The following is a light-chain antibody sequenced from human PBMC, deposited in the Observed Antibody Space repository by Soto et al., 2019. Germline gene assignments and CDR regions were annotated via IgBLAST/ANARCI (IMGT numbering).Light chain of an antibody. V-gene: IGKV2-28*01. CDR2: LGS. CDR3: MQALQTPPYS. CDR1: QSLLHSNGYNY. J-gene: IGKJ2*03. Sequence: DIVMTQSPLSLPVTPGEPTSISCRSSQSLLHSNGYNYLDWYLQKPGQSPQLLIYLGSNRASGIHDRFSGSGSGADCTLKISRVEDEDVGVYYCMQALQTPPYSFGQGTKLEIK.